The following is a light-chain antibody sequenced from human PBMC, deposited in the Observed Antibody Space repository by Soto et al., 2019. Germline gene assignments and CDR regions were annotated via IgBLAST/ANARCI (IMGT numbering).Light chain of an antibody. Sequence: IQLTQSPSSLSASVGDRVTITCRTSQSVSSWSAWYQQKPGKAPKLLIYKASTLETGVPSRFSGSGSGTEFTLTITNLQSDDFATYYCQQYNTYWTFGQGTKVDIK. CDR1: QSVSSW. J-gene: IGKJ1*01. CDR2: KAS. V-gene: IGKV1-5*03. CDR3: QQYNTYWT.